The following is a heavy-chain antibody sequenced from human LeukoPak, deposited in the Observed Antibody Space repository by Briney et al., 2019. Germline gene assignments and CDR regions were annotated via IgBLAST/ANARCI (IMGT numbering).Heavy chain of an antibody. V-gene: IGHV4-61*01. D-gene: IGHD6-19*01. CDR1: GGSVSSGSHY. Sequence: SETLSLTCTVSGGSVSSGSHYWSWIRQPPGKGLEWIGYIYYSGSTNYNPSLKSRVTISVDTSKNQFSLKLSSVTAADTAVYYCARERRIAVAGTRDYYGMDVWGQGTTVTVSS. CDR2: IYYSGST. CDR3: ARERRIAVAGTRDYYGMDV. J-gene: IGHJ6*02.